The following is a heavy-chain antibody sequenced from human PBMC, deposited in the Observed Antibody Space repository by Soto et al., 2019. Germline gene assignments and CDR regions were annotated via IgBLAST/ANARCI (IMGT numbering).Heavy chain of an antibody. D-gene: IGHD4-17*01. CDR2: IYWNDDG. J-gene: IGHJ6*02. CDR3: GFRDYETGIDV. CDR1: GFSLTTNGVT. V-gene: IGHV2-5*01. Sequence: ESGPTLVNPPQTLTLTCTFSGFSLTTNGVTVGWIRQPPGKALEWLALIYWNDDGRYIPSLKSRLTITKDTARDQVVLTMTNMDPVDTATNYCGFRDYETGIDVWGQGTTVTVSS.